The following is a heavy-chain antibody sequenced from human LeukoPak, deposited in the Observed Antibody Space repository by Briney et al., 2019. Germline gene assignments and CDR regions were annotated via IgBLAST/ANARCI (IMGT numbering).Heavy chain of an antibody. Sequence: GSLRLSCAASGFTVSSNYMSWVRQAPGKGLEWIGEINHSGSTNYSPSLKSRVTISVNTSKNQFSLQLNSVTPEDTAVYYCARDRNYGGTTDAFDIWGQGTMVTVSS. V-gene: IGHV4-34*01. CDR2: INHSGST. CDR3: ARDRNYGGTTDAFDI. D-gene: IGHD4-23*01. CDR1: GFTVSSNY. J-gene: IGHJ3*02.